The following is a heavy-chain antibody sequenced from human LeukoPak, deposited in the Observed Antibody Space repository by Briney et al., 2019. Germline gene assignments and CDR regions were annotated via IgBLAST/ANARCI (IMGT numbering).Heavy chain of an antibody. J-gene: IGHJ6*02. D-gene: IGHD6-13*01. CDR2: ISGSGGST. V-gene: IGHV3-23*01. CDR1: GFTFSSYA. Sequence: PGGSLRLSCAASGFTFSSYAMSWVRQAPGKGLEWVSAISGSGGSTYYADSVKGRFTFSRDNSKNTLYLQMNSLRAEDTAVYYCAKDIAAAGPESYYGMDVWGQGTTVTVSS. CDR3: AKDIAAAGPESYYGMDV.